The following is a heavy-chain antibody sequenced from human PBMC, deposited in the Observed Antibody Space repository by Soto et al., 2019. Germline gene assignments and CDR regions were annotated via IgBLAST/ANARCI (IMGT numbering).Heavy chain of an antibody. J-gene: IGHJ4*02. D-gene: IGHD6-13*01. V-gene: IGHV4-61*01. Sequence: PSETLSLTCGVSGASVSSGSYFWTWIRQPPGKGLEWIGYITDIGSTNYNPSLKSRVIISADTTKNHFSLNLKSVTAADTAVYYCSRQRVAAAQYFFDHWGQGIPVTVSS. CDR3: SRQRVAAAQYFFDH. CDR2: ITDIGST. CDR1: GASVSSGSYF.